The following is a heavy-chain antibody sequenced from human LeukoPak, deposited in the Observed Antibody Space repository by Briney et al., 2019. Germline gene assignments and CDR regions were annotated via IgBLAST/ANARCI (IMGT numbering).Heavy chain of an antibody. CDR3: ASSKVPAGTYTGFYYYYGMDV. CDR1: GYTFTSYD. Sequence: GASVKVSCKASGYTFTSYDINWVRQATGQGLEWMGWMNPNSGNTGYAQKFQGGVTMTRNTSISTAYMELSSLRSEDTAVYYCASSKVPAGTYTGFYYYYGMDVWGQGTTVTVSS. CDR2: MNPNSGNT. J-gene: IGHJ6*02. D-gene: IGHD2-2*01. V-gene: IGHV1-8*01.